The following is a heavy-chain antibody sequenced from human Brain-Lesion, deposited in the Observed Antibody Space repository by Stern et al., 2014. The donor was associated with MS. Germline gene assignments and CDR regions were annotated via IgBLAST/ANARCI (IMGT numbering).Heavy chain of an antibody. D-gene: IGHD3-22*01. Sequence: VQLVQSGAEVKKPWASVKVSCKASGYTFTGYYMHWGRQAPGQGLEWMGWINPKSGGTTYAQKFQGWVTMTRDTSIKTAYTERSRLRSDDTAVYYCATYYYDSTGYNDFWGQGTLVTVSS. J-gene: IGHJ4*02. V-gene: IGHV1-2*04. CDR3: ATYYYDSTGYNDF. CDR2: INPKSGGT. CDR1: GYTFTGYY.